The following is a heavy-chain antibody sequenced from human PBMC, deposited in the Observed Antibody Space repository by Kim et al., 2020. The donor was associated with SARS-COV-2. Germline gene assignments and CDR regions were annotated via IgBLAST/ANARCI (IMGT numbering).Heavy chain of an antibody. J-gene: IGHJ5*02. Sequence: SETLSLTCSVAGGSISSYYWSWIRQPPGKGLEWIGYIYYSGSTNYNPSLKSRVTISVDTSKNQFSLKLSSVTAADTPVYYCARVMITFGGVISRRINWFDPWGQGTLVTVSS. V-gene: IGHV4-59*01. D-gene: IGHD3-16*01. CDR3: ARVMITFGGVISRRINWFDP. CDR1: GGSISSYY. CDR2: IYYSGST.